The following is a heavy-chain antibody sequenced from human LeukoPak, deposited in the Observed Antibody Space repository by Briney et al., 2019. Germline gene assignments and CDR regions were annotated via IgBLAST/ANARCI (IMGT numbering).Heavy chain of an antibody. CDR3: ARVTHCSGGSCYDY. D-gene: IGHD2-15*01. CDR2: IIPIFGTA. V-gene: IGHV1-69*05. J-gene: IGHJ4*02. CDR1: GGTFSSYA. Sequence: GSSVKVSCKASGGTFSSYAISWVRQAPGQGLEWMGGIIPIFGTANYAQKFQGRVTTTTDESTSTAYMELSSLRSEDTAVYYCARVTHCSGGSCYDYWGQGTLVTVSS.